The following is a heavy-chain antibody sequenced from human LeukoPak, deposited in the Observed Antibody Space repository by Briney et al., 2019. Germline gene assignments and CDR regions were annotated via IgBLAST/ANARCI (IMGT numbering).Heavy chain of an antibody. CDR2: IDPSDSET. J-gene: IGHJ4*02. CDR3: ARQTAMGRSGDY. V-gene: IGHV5-51*01. CDR1: GYRFTSYW. Sequence: GESLKISCKASGYRFTSYWIGWVRQMPGKGLEWMGIIDPSDSETRYTPSFQGQVTISVDKSLTTADLQWNSLKASDTAMYYCARQTAMGRSGDYWGQGTLVTVS. D-gene: IGHD5-18*01.